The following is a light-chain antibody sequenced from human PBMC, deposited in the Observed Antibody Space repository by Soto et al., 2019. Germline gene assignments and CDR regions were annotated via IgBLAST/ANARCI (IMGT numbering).Light chain of an antibody. V-gene: IGKV3-20*01. CDR2: GAS. CDR1: QIVTSNY. Sequence: EIVLTQSPGTLSSSPGERATLSCRASQIVTSNYLAWYQQKPGQAPGLLIFGASIRATGLPDRFSGGGSGTDFTLTISRLEPEDFAVYYCQQYGSSPGTFGQGTKVDIK. J-gene: IGKJ1*01. CDR3: QQYGSSPGT.